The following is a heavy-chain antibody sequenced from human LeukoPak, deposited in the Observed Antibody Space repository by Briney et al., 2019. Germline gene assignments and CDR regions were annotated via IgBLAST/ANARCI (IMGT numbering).Heavy chain of an antibody. CDR1: GFTFDDYG. D-gene: IGHD5-18*01. CDR3: ARPRGYSYGYAVNDY. V-gene: IGHV3-23*01. CDR2: ISGSGGST. J-gene: IGHJ4*02. Sequence: PGGSLRLSCAASGFTFDDYGMSWVRQAPGKGLEWVSAISGSGGSTYYADSVEGRFTISRDNSKNTLYLQMNSLRAEDTAVYYCARPRGYSYGYAVNDYWGQGTLVTVSS.